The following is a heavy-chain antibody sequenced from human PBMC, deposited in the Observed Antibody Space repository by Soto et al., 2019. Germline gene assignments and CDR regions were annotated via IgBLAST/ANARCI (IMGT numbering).Heavy chain of an antibody. V-gene: IGHV1-69*13. J-gene: IGHJ4*02. CDR2: IIPIFGTA. CDR1: GGTFSSYA. CDR3: ARETGTYYGSGSYYNFDY. D-gene: IGHD3-10*01. Sequence: SVKVSCKASGGTFSSYAISWVRQAPGQGLEWMGGIIPIFGTANYAQKFQGRVTITADESTSTAYMELSSLRSEDTAVYYCARETGTYYGSGSYYNFDYWGQGTLVTVYS.